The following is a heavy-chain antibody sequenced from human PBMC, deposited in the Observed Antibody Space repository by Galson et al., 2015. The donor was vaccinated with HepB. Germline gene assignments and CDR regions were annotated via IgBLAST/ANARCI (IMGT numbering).Heavy chain of an antibody. Sequence: LRLSCAASGFTFSTYWMTWVRQAPGKGLEWVANIRQDGSEKYYVDSVKGRFTISRDNAKNSLYLQMNSLRAEDTAVYYCARLYSSSWYPTYWGQGTLVTVSS. J-gene: IGHJ4*02. CDR1: GFTFSTYW. V-gene: IGHV3-7*03. CDR2: IRQDGSEK. CDR3: ARLYSSSWYPTY. D-gene: IGHD6-13*01.